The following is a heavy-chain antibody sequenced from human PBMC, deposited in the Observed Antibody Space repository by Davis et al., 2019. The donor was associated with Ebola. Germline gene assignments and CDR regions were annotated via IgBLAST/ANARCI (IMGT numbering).Heavy chain of an antibody. D-gene: IGHD2/OR15-2a*01. Sequence: SETLSLTCTVSGGSISGYYWSWIRQPPGRGLEYIGYIYYSGSTYYNPSLKSRVTISVDTSKNQFSLKLSSVTAADTAVYYCAREGLIGVADYWGQGTLVTVSS. CDR3: AREGLIGVADY. CDR2: IYYSGST. J-gene: IGHJ4*02. V-gene: IGHV4-59*12. CDR1: GGSISGYY.